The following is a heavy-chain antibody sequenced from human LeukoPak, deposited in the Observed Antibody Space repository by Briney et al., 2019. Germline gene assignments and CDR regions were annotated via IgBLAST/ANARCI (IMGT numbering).Heavy chain of an antibody. D-gene: IGHD6-13*01. CDR1: GYIFTSYW. J-gene: IGHJ3*01. V-gene: IGHV5-51*01. Sequence: GESLKISCEVSGYIFTSYWIGWVRQMPGKGLEWMGIIYPEDSDTRDSPSFQGQVTISADKSISTAFLQWSSLKASDTAMYYCARLATAGHDVFDVWGQGTMVTVSS. CDR2: IYPEDSDT. CDR3: ARLATAGHDVFDV.